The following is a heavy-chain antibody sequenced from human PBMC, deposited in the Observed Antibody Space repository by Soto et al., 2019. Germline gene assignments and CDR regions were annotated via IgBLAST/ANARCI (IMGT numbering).Heavy chain of an antibody. D-gene: IGHD3-22*01. V-gene: IGHV3-30-3*01. CDR1: GFTFSSYA. CDR3: ARDRNYDSSGYYGSYFDY. CDR2: ISYDGSNK. J-gene: IGHJ4*02. Sequence: GGSLRLSCAASGFTFSSYAMHWVRQAPGKGLEWVAVISYDGSNKYYADSVKGRFTISRDNSKNTLYLQMNSLRAEGTAVYYCARDRNYDSSGYYGSYFDYWGQGTLVTVSS.